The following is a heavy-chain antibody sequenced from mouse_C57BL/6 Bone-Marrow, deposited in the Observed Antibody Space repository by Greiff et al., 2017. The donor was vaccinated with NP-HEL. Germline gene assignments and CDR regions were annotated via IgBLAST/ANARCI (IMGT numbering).Heavy chain of an antibody. V-gene: IGHV3-6*01. Sequence: EVKLQESGPGLVKPSQSLSLTCSVTGYSIISGYYWNWIRQFPGNKLEWMGYISYDGSNNYNPSLKNRISITRDTSKNQFFLKLNSVTTEDTATYYCARDRGTGTCYAMDYWGQGTSVTVSS. CDR1: GYSIISGYY. D-gene: IGHD4-1*01. J-gene: IGHJ4*01. CDR2: ISYDGSN. CDR3: ARDRGTGTCYAMDY.